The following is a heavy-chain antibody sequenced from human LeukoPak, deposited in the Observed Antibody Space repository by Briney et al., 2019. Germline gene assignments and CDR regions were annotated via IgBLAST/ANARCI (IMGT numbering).Heavy chain of an antibody. V-gene: IGHV3-23*01. CDR3: ARGWELLYWYGMDV. J-gene: IGHJ6*02. CDR2: ISDSGDNR. CDR1: GFTFSSYA. D-gene: IGHD1-26*01. Sequence: PGGSLRLSCAASGFTFSSYAMSGVRQAPGKGLEWVSVISDSGDNRDYADSVQGRFTVSRDNSKNTLSLQMNSLRAEDTAVYYCARGWELLYWYGMDVWGQGTTVTVSS.